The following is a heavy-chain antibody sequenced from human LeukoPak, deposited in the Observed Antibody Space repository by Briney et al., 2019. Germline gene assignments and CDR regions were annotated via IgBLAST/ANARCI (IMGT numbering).Heavy chain of an antibody. Sequence: SETLSLTCAVYGGSFSGYYWSWIRQPPGKGLEWIGEINHSGSTNYNPSLKSRVTISVDTSKNQFSLKLSSVTAADTAVYYCARQLYYYASGTYPDWGQGTLVTVSS. D-gene: IGHD3-10*01. CDR1: GGSFSGYY. CDR2: INHSGST. J-gene: IGHJ4*02. CDR3: ARQLYYYASGTYPD. V-gene: IGHV4-34*01.